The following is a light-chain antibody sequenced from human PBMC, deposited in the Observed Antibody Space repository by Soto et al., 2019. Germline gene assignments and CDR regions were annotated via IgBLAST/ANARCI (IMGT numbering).Light chain of an antibody. Sequence: DIVMTQSPDSLAVSLGERATINCKSSQSVLYSSNNKNYLAWYQQKPGQPPRLLFYWASTRESGVPDRFSGSGSGTDFTLTITSLQAEDVAVYYCQQYYTPVRTFGQGTKVEIK. CDR2: WAS. CDR1: QSVLYSSNNKNY. J-gene: IGKJ1*01. CDR3: QQYYTPVRT. V-gene: IGKV4-1*01.